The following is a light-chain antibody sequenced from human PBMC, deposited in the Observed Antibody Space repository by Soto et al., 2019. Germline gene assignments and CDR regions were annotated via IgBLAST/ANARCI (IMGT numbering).Light chain of an antibody. CDR1: SSDVGAYKF. V-gene: IGLV2-14*01. CDR3: SSYTSTSTPWV. Sequence: QPASVSGSPGQSITIFCSGTSSDVGAYKFVSWYRHHPGKAPQVMIYEVSTRPSGVSNRFSGSKSGNTASLTISGLQPEDEGDYYCSSYTSTSTPWVFGGGTKLTVL. CDR2: EVS. J-gene: IGLJ3*02.